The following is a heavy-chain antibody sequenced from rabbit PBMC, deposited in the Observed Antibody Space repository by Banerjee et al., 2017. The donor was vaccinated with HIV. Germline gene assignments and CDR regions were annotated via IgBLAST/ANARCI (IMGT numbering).Heavy chain of an antibody. J-gene: IGHJ4*01. V-gene: IGHV1S40*01. Sequence: QSLEESGGGLVQPEGSLTLTCKASGFDFSSNAMCWVRQAPGKGLEWIGCIYTGSSGSTYYASWAKGRFTISKTSSTTVTLRMTSLTAADTATYFCARDYGYAGDNYRAFNLWGPGTLVTVS. CDR3: ARDYGYAGDNYRAFNL. CDR2: IYTGSSGST. CDR1: GFDFSSNA. D-gene: IGHD4-2*01.